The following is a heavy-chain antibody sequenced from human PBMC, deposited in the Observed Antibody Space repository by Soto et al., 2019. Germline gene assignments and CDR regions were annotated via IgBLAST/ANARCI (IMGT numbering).Heavy chain of an antibody. J-gene: IGHJ4*02. D-gene: IGHD3-3*01. V-gene: IGHV1-69*13. CDR3: ATDSNYDVSNSF. CDR1: GGTLNNYA. Sequence: GASVKVSCKAPGGTLNNYAINWVRQAPGQGLEWMGGILPVSAPPDYAQKFQGRVSITADHSTSTVYMELSRLKSDDTAVYFCATDSNYDVSNSFWGQGTLVTVSS. CDR2: ILPVSAPP.